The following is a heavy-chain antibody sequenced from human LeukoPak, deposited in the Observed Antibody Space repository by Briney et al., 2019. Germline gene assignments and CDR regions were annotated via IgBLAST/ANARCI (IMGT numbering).Heavy chain of an antibody. J-gene: IGHJ4*02. CDR2: ISAYNGNT. V-gene: IGHV1-18*04. CDR1: GYSFTSYW. D-gene: IGHD2-2*01. Sequence: GESLKISCKGSGYSFTSYWIGWVRQMPGKGLEWMGWISAYNGNTNYAQKLQGRVTMTTDTSTSTAYMELRSLRSDDTAVYYCARVSEDIVVVPAAIWGQGTLVTVSS. CDR3: ARVSEDIVVVPAAI.